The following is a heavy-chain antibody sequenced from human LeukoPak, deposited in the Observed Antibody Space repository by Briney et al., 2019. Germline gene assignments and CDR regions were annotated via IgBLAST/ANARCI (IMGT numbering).Heavy chain of an antibody. V-gene: IGHV1-18*01. CDR2: ISAYNGNT. CDR1: GYTFTSYG. Sequence: ASVKVSCKASGYTFTSYGISWVRQAPGQGLEWMGWISAYNGNTNYAQKLQGRVTMTTDTSTSTAYMELSSLRSEDTAVYYCARGVTTVTAIYYYYYYYMDVWGKGTTVTVSS. CDR3: ARGVTTVTAIYYYYYYYMDV. D-gene: IGHD4-17*01. J-gene: IGHJ6*03.